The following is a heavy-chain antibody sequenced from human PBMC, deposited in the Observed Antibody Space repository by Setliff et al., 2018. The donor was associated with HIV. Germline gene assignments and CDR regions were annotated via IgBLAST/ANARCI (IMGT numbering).Heavy chain of an antibody. V-gene: IGHV4-59*08. D-gene: IGHD6-19*01. J-gene: IGHJ4*02. CDR3: ARQFRYPNRAVAGVDY. CDR2: IYYSGDS. CDR1: GASITSSY. Sequence: SETLSLTCTVSGASITSSYWTWIRQSPGRGLEYLGYIYYSGDSNYSPFLKSRLSMSLDASTSQFSLKLSSVTAADTAIYFCARQFRYPNRAVAGVDYWGQGTLVTVSS.